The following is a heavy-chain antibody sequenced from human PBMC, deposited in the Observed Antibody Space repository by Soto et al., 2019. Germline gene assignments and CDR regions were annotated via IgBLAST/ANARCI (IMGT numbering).Heavy chain of an antibody. CDR1: GFTFSSYS. J-gene: IGHJ4*02. V-gene: IGHV3-21*01. D-gene: IGHD4-17*01. Sequence: GGSLRLSCAASGFTFSSYSMNWVRQAPGKGLEWVSSISSSSSYIYYADSVKGRFTISRDNAKNSLYLQMNSLRAEDTAVYYCARDRTVTTICFYDYWGQGTLVTVSS. CDR2: ISSSSSYI. CDR3: ARDRTVTTICFYDY.